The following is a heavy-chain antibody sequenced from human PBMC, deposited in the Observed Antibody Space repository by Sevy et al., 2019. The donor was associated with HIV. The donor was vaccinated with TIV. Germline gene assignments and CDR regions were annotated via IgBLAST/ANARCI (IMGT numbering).Heavy chain of an antibody. CDR1: GFTFSSYA. J-gene: IGHJ3*02. CDR3: AKDGKYSSGWYDVSAFDI. V-gene: IGHV3-23*01. CDR2: ISGSGGST. D-gene: IGHD6-19*01. Sequence: GGSVRLSCAASGFTFSSYAMSWVRQAPGKGLEWVSAISGSGGSTYYADSVKGRFTISRDNSKNTLYLQMNSLRAEDTAVYYCAKDGKYSSGWYDVSAFDIWGQGTMVTVSS.